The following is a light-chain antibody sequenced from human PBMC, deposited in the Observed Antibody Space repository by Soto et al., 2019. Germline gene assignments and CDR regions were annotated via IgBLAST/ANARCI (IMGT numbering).Light chain of an antibody. CDR2: DAS. J-gene: IGKJ1*01. CDR3: QQYHSYPWT. V-gene: IGKV1-5*01. Sequence: DIQRTQSPSTLSASVGDRVTVTCRASQRISTWLAWYQQKPGKAPKLLVTDASNLESGVPSRVSGSGSGTEFTLTISSLQPVDFGTYYCQQYHSYPWTFGQGTQVEIK. CDR1: QRISTW.